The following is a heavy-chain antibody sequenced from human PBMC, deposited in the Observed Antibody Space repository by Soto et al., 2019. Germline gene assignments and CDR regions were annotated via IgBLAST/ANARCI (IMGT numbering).Heavy chain of an antibody. D-gene: IGHD6-13*01. J-gene: IGHJ3*01. CDR1: GASIRSGGIY. V-gene: IGHV4-31*03. Sequence: TPSLACTVHGASIRSGGIYWRWIRQHPAQGRELIGYVYYSGSTYYNPSLKSRFTKAIATTKNQSSLILSSVTVSVTAVCYCACQLKGNSWYLDAFDFWGQGTAVTVSS. CDR2: VYYSGST. CDR3: ACQLKGNSWYLDAFDF.